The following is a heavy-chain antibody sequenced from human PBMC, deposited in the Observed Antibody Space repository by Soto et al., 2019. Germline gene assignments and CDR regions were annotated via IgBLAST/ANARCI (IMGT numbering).Heavy chain of an antibody. Sequence: SETLSLTCTVSCGSIISADHYWSWIRQPPGKGLEWIGYIYHSGSTYYNPSLKSRVTISVDTSKNQFSLKLSSVTAADTAVYYCARLGGAAATASYIWGQGTMVTVSS. V-gene: IGHV4-30-4*01. J-gene: IGHJ3*02. D-gene: IGHD2-15*01. CDR3: ARLGGAAATASYI. CDR1: CGSIISADHY. CDR2: IYHSGST.